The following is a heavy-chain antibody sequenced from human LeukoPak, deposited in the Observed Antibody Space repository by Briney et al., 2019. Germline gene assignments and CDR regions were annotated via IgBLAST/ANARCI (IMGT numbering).Heavy chain of an antibody. CDR3: ATHDRDCGGDCYSRFDY. D-gene: IGHD2-21*01. CDR1: GYTFTGYY. J-gene: IGHJ4*02. V-gene: IGHV1-2*02. CDR2: INPNSGGT. Sequence: ASVKVSCKASGYTFTGYYMHWVRQAPGQGLEWMGWINPNSGGTNYAQKFQGRVTMTRDTSISTAYMELSSLRAEDTAVYYCATHDRDCGGDCYSRFDYWGQGTLVTVSS.